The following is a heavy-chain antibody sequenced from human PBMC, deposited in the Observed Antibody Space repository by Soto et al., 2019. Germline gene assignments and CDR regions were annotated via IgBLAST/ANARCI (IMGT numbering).Heavy chain of an antibody. CDR1: GGSISSYY. J-gene: IGHJ4*02. Sequence: SETLSLTCTVSGGSISSYYWSCIRQPPGKGLEWIGYIYYSGSTNYNPSLKSRVTISVDTSKNQFSLKLSYVTAADTAVYYCASAQSKSGSIDYWGQGTLVTVSS. CDR3: ASAQSKSGSIDY. CDR2: IYYSGST. V-gene: IGHV4-59*01. D-gene: IGHD3-10*01.